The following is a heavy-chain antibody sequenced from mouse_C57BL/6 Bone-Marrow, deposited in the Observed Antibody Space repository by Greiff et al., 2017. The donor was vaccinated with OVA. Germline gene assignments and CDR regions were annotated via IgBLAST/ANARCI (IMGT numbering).Heavy chain of an antibody. J-gene: IGHJ4*01. CDR2: IYPGGGYT. V-gene: IGHV1-63*01. CDR3: ARRYGSSYGAMDY. D-gene: IGHD1-1*01. Sequence: VQLQQSGAELVRPGTSVKMSCKASGYTFTNYWIGWAKQRPGHGLEWIGDIYPGGGYTNYNEKFKGKATLTADKSSSTAYMQFSSLTSEDSAIYYGARRYGSSYGAMDYWGQGTSVTVSS. CDR1: GYTFTNYW.